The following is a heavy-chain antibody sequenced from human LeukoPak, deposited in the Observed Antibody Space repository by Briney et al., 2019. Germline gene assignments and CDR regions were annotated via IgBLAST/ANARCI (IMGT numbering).Heavy chain of an antibody. CDR3: ARSGYDFWSGYAAPDSYYYMDV. D-gene: IGHD3-3*01. V-gene: IGHV4-39*07. Sequence: PSETLSLTCTVSGGSISSSSYYWGWIRQPPGKGLEWIGSIYYNGSTYYNPSLKSRVTISVDTSKNQFSLKLSSVTAADTAVYYCARSGYDFWSGYAAPDSYYYMDVWGKGTTVTVSS. CDR2: IYYNGST. J-gene: IGHJ6*03. CDR1: GGSISSSSYY.